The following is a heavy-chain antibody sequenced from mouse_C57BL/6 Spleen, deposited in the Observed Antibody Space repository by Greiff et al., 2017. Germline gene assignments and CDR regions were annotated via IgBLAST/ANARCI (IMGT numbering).Heavy chain of an antibody. CDR3: ARTGVYWFAY. CDR1: GYTFTDYY. J-gene: IGHJ3*01. CDR2: INPNNGGT. Sequence: EVQLQQSGPELVKPGASVKISCKASGYTFTDYYMNWVKQSHGKSLEWIGDINPNNGGTSYNQKFKGKATLTVDKSSSTAYMELRSLTSEDSAVYYCARTGVYWFAYWGQGTLVTVSA. D-gene: IGHD4-1*01. V-gene: IGHV1-26*01.